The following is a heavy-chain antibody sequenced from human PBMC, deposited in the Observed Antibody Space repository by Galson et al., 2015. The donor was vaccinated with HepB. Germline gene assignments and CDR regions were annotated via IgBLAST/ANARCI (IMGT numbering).Heavy chain of an antibody. Sequence: SLRLSCAASGFTFRDYGMHWVRQAPGKGLEWVAVIWNDGSNKYYGDSVKGRFTISRDNFRNTLYLEMNSLRAEDTAVYYCAREKIVGAYVGKDYWGQGTLVTASS. D-gene: IGHD1-26*01. V-gene: IGHV3-33*01. CDR3: AREKIVGAYVGKDY. CDR2: IWNDGSNK. CDR1: GFTFRDYG. J-gene: IGHJ4*02.